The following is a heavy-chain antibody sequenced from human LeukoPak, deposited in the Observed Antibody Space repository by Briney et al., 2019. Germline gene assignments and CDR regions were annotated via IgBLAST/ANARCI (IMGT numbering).Heavy chain of an antibody. CDR3: AKDESVIPAAVLDY. CDR2: IKQDGSEK. Sequence: GGSLRLSCVASGFTFSTYWMSWVRQAPGKGLEWVASIKQDGSEKYYVDSVKGRFTISRDNAKNSLYLQMNSLRAEDTAVYYCAKDESVIPAAVLDYWGQGTLVTVSS. CDR1: GFTFSTYW. J-gene: IGHJ4*02. V-gene: IGHV3-7*05. D-gene: IGHD6-13*01.